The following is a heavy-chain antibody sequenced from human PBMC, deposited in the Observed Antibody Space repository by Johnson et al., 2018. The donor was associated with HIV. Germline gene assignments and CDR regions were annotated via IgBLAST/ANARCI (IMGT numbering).Heavy chain of an antibody. CDR2: IWYDGSNK. J-gene: IGHJ3*02. V-gene: IGHV3-33*06. CDR3: AKDHPQTATIVGAFDI. Sequence: QMLLVESGGGVVQPGRSLRLSCAASGFTFSSYGMHWVRQAPGKGLEWVAVIWYDGSNKYYADSVKGRFTISRDNSKNTLYLQMNSLRAEDTAVYYCAKDHPQTATIVGAFDIWGQGTMVTVSS. CDR1: GFTFSSYG. D-gene: IGHD5-12*01.